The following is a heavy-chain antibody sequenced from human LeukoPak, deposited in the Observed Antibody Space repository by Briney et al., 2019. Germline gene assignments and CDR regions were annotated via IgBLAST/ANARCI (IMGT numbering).Heavy chain of an antibody. CDR2: ISYDGSNK. V-gene: IGHV3-30*18. CDR3: AKQITMMLYYYYGMDV. CDR1: GFTFSSYG. J-gene: IGHJ6*02. D-gene: IGHD3-22*01. Sequence: GGSLRLSCAASGFTFSSYGMHWVRQAPGKGLEWVAVISYDGSNKYYADSVKGRFTISRDNSKNTLYLQMNSLRAEDTAVYYCAKQITMMLYYYYGMDVWSQGTTVTVSS.